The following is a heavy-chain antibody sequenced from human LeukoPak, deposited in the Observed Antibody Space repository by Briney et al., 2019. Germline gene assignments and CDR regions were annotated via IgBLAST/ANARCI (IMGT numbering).Heavy chain of an antibody. CDR3: AREESLGGARDY. Sequence: SETLSLTCTVSGYSISSGYYWGWIRQPPGKGLEWIGSIYHSGSTYYNPSLKSRVTISVDTSKNQCSLKLSSVTAADTAVYYCAREESLGGARDYWGQGTLVTVSS. CDR2: IYHSGST. J-gene: IGHJ4*02. V-gene: IGHV4-38-2*02. D-gene: IGHD3-16*01. CDR1: GYSISSGYY.